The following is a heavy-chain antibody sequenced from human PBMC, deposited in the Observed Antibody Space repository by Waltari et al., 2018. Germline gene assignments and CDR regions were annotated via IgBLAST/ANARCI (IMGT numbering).Heavy chain of an antibody. V-gene: IGHV1-24*01. J-gene: IGHJ6*02. CDR3: ATHALAYCGGDCIPRGYGMDV. CDR2: FDPGEGET. D-gene: IGHD2-21*02. CDR1: GYTLTELS. Sequence: QVQLVQSGAEVKKPGASVKVSCKVSGYTLTELSMHWVRQAPGKGLEWMGGFDPGEGETIYAQKCQGRVTMTEDTSTDTAYMELSSLRSEDTAVYYCATHALAYCGGDCIPRGYGMDVWGQGTTVTVSS.